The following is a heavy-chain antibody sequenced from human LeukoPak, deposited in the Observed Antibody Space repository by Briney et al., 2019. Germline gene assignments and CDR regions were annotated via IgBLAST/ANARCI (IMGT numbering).Heavy chain of an antibody. CDR3: ARGDSRSPRNAFDI. J-gene: IGHJ3*02. D-gene: IGHD6-13*01. Sequence: ASVKVSCKASGYTFSSYYMHWVRQAPGQGLEWMGIISPSGSSTSHAQKFQGRVTMTRDTSTATVSMEVSSLRSDDTAVYYYARGDSRSPRNAFDIWGQGTMVTVSS. CDR1: GYTFSSYY. V-gene: IGHV1-46*01. CDR2: ISPSGSST.